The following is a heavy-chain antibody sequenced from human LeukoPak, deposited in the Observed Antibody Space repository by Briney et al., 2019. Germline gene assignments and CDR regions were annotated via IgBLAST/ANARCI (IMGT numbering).Heavy chain of an antibody. V-gene: IGHV1-69*06. CDR3: AKDHYSSSWQGFDY. Sequence: ASVKVSCKASGGTFSSYAISWVRQAPGQGLEWMGGIIPIFGTANYAQKFQGRVTITADKSTSTAYMELSSLRAEDTAVYYCAKDHYSSSWQGFDYWGQGTLVTVSS. D-gene: IGHD6-13*01. CDR2: IIPIFGTA. CDR1: GGTFSSYA. J-gene: IGHJ4*02.